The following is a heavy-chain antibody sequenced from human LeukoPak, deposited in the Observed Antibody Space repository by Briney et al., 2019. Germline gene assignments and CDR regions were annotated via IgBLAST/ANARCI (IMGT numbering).Heavy chain of an antibody. CDR2: IYYSGST. CDR1: GGSISSSSYY. V-gene: IGHV4-39*07. CDR3: ARVGYDSSGYYYGDAFDI. D-gene: IGHD3-22*01. J-gene: IGHJ3*02. Sequence: SETLSLTCTVSGGSISSSSYYWGWIRQPPGKGLEWIGSIYYSGSTYYNPSLKSRVTISVDTSKNQFSLKLSSVTAADTAVYYCARVGYDSSGYYYGDAFDIWGQGTMVTVSS.